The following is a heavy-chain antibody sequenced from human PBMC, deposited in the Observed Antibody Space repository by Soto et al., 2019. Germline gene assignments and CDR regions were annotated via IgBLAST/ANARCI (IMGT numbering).Heavy chain of an antibody. V-gene: IGHV6-1*01. CDR1: GDSVSSNSGA. Sequence: SQTLSLPCAISGDSVSSNSGAWNWIRQSPSRGLEWLGRTYYRSKWFNDYAESVKRRITINPDTSKNQFSLQLNSVTPEDTAVYYCARSRPYTSGWYAIDIWGQGTMVTVSS. CDR3: ARSRPYTSGWYAIDI. D-gene: IGHD6-19*01. J-gene: IGHJ3*02. CDR2: TYYRSKWFN.